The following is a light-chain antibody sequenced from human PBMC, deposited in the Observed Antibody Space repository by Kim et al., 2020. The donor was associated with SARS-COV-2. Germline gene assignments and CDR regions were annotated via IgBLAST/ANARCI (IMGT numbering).Light chain of an antibody. J-gene: IGKJ1*01. V-gene: IGKV1-33*01. CDR2: DVS. Sequence: ASIGDRVTITCQASQDINDYVDWYQQKPEKVPKLLIYDVSRLETGVPARFSGSGSGTDFTLTISSLQPEDIATYYCHQYDKFPQTFGPGTKVDIK. CDR1: QDINDY. CDR3: HQYDKFPQT.